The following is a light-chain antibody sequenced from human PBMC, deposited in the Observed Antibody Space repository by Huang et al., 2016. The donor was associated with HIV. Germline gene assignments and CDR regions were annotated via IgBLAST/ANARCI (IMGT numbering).Light chain of an antibody. CDR1: QSVSSSY. CDR3: QQYGGS. Sequence: EIVLTQSPGTLSLSPGERATLSCRASQSVSSSYLAWYQQKPGQAPRLLLYGASSRAASIPDRFSGSGSGTDFTLTISRLEPEDFAVYYCQQYGGSFGQGTKLEIK. CDR2: GAS. V-gene: IGKV3-20*01. J-gene: IGKJ2*01.